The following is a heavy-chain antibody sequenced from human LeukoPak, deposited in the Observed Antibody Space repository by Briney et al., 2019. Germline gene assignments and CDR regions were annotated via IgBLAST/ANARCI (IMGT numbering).Heavy chain of an antibody. CDR3: ARARLTDYVWGRRTFDI. J-gene: IGHJ3*02. CDR2: ISTSSSYI. V-gene: IGHV3-21*01. D-gene: IGHD3-16*01. CDR1: GFSFSSYN. Sequence: GGSLRLSCAASGFSFSSYNMNWVRQAPGKGLEWVSSISTSSSYIYYADSVKGRFTISRDNAKNSLYLQMNSLRAEDTAVYYCARARLTDYVWGRRTFDIWGQGTMVTISS.